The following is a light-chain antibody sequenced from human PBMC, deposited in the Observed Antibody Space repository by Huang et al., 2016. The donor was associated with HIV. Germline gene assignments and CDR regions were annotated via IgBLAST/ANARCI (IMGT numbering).Light chain of an antibody. CDR2: DVS. CDR1: QSVGSY. CDR3: QQRSNWPPVFT. J-gene: IGKJ2*01. Sequence: EIVLTQSPATLSLSPGDRATLSCRASQSVGSYLAWYQQKAAQAPRLLIYDVSNRATGIPARFSGSGSGRDFTLTISSLEPEDFAIYYCQQRSNWPPVFTFGQGTKLEMK. V-gene: IGKV3-11*02.